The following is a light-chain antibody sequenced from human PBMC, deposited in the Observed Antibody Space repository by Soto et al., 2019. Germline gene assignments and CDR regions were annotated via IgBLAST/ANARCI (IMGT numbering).Light chain of an antibody. CDR3: QQYGSSTSGT. Sequence: EIVLTQSPGTLSLSPGERATLSCRASQSVSSSYLAWYQQKPGQAPRLLIYGASSRATGIPDRFSGSGSGTDFTLTISRLEPEYFAVYYCQQYGSSTSGTFGQGTKLEIK. J-gene: IGKJ2*01. CDR1: QSVSSSY. CDR2: GAS. V-gene: IGKV3-20*01.